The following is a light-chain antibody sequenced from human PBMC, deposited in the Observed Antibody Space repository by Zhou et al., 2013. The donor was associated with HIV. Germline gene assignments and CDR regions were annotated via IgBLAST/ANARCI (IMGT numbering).Light chain of an antibody. CDR3: GTWDISLGGDML. J-gene: IGLJ2*01. CDR2: ETT. V-gene: IGLV1-51*02. CDR1: SSNIGRTY. Sequence: QSVLTQPPSVSAAPGQKVTISCSGGSSNIGRTYVSWYKQLPGAAPQLLIYETTKRPSGIPDRFSGSKSGTSATLDITGLQTGDEADYLCGTWDISLGGDMLFGGGTKLTVL.